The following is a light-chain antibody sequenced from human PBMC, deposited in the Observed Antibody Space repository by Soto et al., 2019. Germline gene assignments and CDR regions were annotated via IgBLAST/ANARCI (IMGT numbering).Light chain of an antibody. CDR3: QHYNNWPYT. CDR2: DVS. Sequence: EIVTTQSPATLSLSPGERATLSCRASQTIDNTLAWYQRKPGQAPRLLIYDVSTRATGVPARFSGSGSGTDFTLTISSLQSEDFAVYYCQHYNNWPYTFGQGTRVDNK. CDR1: QTIDNT. V-gene: IGKV3-15*01. J-gene: IGKJ2*01.